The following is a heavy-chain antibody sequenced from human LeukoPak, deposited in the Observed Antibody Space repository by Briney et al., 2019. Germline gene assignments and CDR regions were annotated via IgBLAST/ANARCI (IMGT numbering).Heavy chain of an antibody. CDR2: IIPIFGST. V-gene: IGHV1-69*06. J-gene: IGHJ4*01. CDR1: GYTFTSYG. Sequence: SVKVSCKASGYTFTSYGISWVRQAPGQGLEWMGGIIPIFGSTNYAQKFQGRVTITADKSTSTVYMELSSLRSEDTAVYYCARDRGGYREGVDRLYFDFWGQGTLVTVSS. CDR3: ARDRGGYREGVDRLYFDF. D-gene: IGHD6-19*01.